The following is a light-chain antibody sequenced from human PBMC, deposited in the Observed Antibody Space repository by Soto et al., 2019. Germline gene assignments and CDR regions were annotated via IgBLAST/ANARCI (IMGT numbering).Light chain of an antibody. V-gene: IGKV1-8*01. CDR1: QGISSY. CDR3: QQYYSYPRT. J-gene: IGKJ1*01. Sequence: AIRMTQSPSSLSASTGDRVTITCRASQGISSYLAWYQQKPGKAPKLLIYAASTLQSGVPSRLSGSGSGTDVTLTISCLQSEDFATYYCQQYYSYPRTVGQGTKVEI. CDR2: AAS.